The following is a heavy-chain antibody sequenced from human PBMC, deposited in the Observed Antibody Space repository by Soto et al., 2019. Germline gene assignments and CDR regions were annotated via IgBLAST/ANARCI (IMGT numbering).Heavy chain of an antibody. CDR1: GFSLSTSGVG. J-gene: IGHJ5*02. D-gene: IGHD2-15*01. V-gene: IGHV2-5*02. CDR3: AHTVSVVVTASRAGWFDP. CDR2: IYWDDDK. Sequence: SGPTLVKPTQTLTLTCTFSGFSLSTSGVGVGWIRQPPGKALEWLALIYWDDDKRYSPSLKSRLTITKDTSKNQVVLTMTNMDPVDTATYYCAHTVSVVVTASRAGWFDPWGQGTLVTVSS.